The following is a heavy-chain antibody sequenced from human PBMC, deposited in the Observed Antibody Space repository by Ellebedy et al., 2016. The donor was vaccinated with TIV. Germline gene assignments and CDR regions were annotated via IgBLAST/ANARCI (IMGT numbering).Heavy chain of an antibody. J-gene: IGHJ4*02. V-gene: IGHV1-46*04. Sequence: ASVKVSCKASGYTFSDYYIEWVRQAPGQGLAWMGIINTSGGTATYAQKLQGRVTMTRDPSTSTVYMELTSLRPEDTATYYCARDTGRIAAAGLDFWGQGTLVTVSS. D-gene: IGHD6-25*01. CDR2: INTSGGTA. CDR3: ARDTGRIAAAGLDF. CDR1: GYTFSDYY.